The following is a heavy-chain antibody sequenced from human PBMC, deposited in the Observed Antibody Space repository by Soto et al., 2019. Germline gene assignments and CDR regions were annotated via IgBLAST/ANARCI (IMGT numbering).Heavy chain of an antibody. V-gene: IGHV4-31*03. D-gene: IGHD1-1*01. CDR1: GGSISTVGHY. J-gene: IGHJ4*02. Sequence: SETLSLTCTVSGGSISTVGHYWTWIRQPPGKGLEWIGSIYHTGSTYYSKSLRSRLTMSVDTSKSQFSLRLSSVTAADTAVYYCARATGTLRSRNCDYWGKGSLVTVSS. CDR3: ARATGTLRSRNCDY. CDR2: IYHTGST.